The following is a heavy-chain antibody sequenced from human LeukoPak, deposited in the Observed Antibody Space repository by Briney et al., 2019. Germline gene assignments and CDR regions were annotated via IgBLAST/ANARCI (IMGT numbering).Heavy chain of an antibody. V-gene: IGHV1-8*03. Sequence: ASVKVSCKASGYTFTSYDINWVRQATGQGLEWMGWMNPNSGNTGYAQKFQGRVTITRNTSISTAYMELSSLRSEDTAVYYWARVRGDTGAFDIWGQGTMVTVSS. J-gene: IGHJ3*02. CDR2: MNPNSGNT. D-gene: IGHD3-16*01. CDR1: GYTFTSYD. CDR3: ARVRGDTGAFDI.